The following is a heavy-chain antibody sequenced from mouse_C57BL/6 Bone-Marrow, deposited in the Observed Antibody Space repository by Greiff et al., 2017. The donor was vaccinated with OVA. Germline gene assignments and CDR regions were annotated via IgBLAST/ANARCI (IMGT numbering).Heavy chain of an antibody. V-gene: IGHV1-69*01. CDR3: ARNYGARCYFDY. D-gene: IGHD1-1*01. J-gene: IGHJ2*01. CDR1: GYTFTSYW. Sequence: QVQLQQPGAELVMPGASVKLSCKASGYTFTSYWMHWVKQRPGQGLEWIGEIDPSDSYTNYNQKFKGKSTLTVDKSSSTAYMQLSSLTSEDSAVYYCARNYGARCYFDYWGQGTTLTVSS. CDR2: IDPSDSYT.